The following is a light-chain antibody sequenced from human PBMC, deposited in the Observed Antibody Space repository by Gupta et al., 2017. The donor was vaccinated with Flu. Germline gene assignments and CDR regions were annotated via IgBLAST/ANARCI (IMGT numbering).Light chain of an antibody. CDR2: KND. CDR3: ASWDDSLSGWV. J-gene: IGLJ3*02. CDR1: TSNIGNNY. Sequence: QSVLTQPPSASGAPGQRVTLSCSGSTSNIGNNYAYWYQQFQGTAPKLFIYKNDQRPSGVPDRISGSKSGTSASLAISGLRSEDEADYYCASWDDSLSGWVFGGGTKLTVL. V-gene: IGLV1-47*01.